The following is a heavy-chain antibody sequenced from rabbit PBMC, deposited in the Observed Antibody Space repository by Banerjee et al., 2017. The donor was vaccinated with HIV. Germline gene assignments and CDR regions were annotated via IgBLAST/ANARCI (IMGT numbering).Heavy chain of an antibody. CDR3: ARDLAGVVGWNLNL. Sequence: EGSLTLTCTASGFSSSSSYWICWVRQAPGKGLEWIGCIYTGSGATYYANWVNGRFTISRSTSLNTVTLQMTSLTAADTATYFCARDLAGVVGWNLNLWGQGTLVTVS. CDR1: GFSSSSSYW. V-gene: IGHV1S45*01. D-gene: IGHD4-1*01. CDR2: IYTGSGAT. J-gene: IGHJ4*01.